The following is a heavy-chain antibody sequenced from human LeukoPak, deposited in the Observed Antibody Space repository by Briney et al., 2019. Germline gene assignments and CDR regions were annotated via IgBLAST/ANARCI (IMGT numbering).Heavy chain of an antibody. Sequence: GASVKVSCKASGYTFTGYYMHWVRQAPGQGLEWRGWINPNSGGTNYAQKFQGRVTMTRDTSISTAYMELSRLRADDTAVYYCARAGYSSGWYWFDPWGQGTLVTVSS. D-gene: IGHD6-19*01. CDR2: INPNSGGT. J-gene: IGHJ5*02. CDR1: GYTFTGYY. CDR3: ARAGYSSGWYWFDP. V-gene: IGHV1-2*02.